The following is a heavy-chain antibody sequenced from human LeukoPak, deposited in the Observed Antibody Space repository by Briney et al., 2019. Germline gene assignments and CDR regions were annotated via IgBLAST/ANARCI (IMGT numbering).Heavy chain of an antibody. D-gene: IGHD3-9*01. Sequence: ASVKVSCKASGYTFTSYGISWVRQAPGQGLEWMGWISAYNGNTNYAQKLQGRVTMTTDTSTSTAYMELRSLRSDDTAVHYCARDALVRYFDWSDYIDYWGQGTLVTVSS. CDR1: GYTFTSYG. CDR3: ARDALVRYFDWSDYIDY. CDR2: ISAYNGNT. V-gene: IGHV1-18*01. J-gene: IGHJ4*02.